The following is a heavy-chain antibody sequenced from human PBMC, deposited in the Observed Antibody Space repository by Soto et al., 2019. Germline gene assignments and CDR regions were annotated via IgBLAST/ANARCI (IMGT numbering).Heavy chain of an antibody. CDR3: AKDSGGDYGYYYYGMDV. CDR2: ISYDGSNK. J-gene: IGHJ6*02. CDR1: GFTFSSYG. D-gene: IGHD4-17*01. Sequence: QVQLVESGGGVVQPGRSLRLSCAASGFTFSSYGMHWVRQAPGKGLEWVAVISYDGSNKYYADSVKGRFTISRDNSKNTLYLQMNSLSAEDTAVYYCAKDSGGDYGYYYYGMDVWGQGTTVTVFS. V-gene: IGHV3-30*18.